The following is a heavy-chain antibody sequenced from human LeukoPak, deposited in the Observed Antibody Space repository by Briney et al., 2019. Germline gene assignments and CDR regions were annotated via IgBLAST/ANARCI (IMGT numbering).Heavy chain of an antibody. CDR1: GFTFSVYY. Sequence: GESLRLSCAASGFTFSVYYMFWVRQAPGKGLVWVSNISPDATNSKYADFVEGRFTISRDNAKNTLYLQLNSLRVEDAAVYYCAKGTETGYSYGYDYWGQGTLVTVSS. V-gene: IGHV3-74*03. D-gene: IGHD5-18*01. J-gene: IGHJ4*02. CDR3: AKGTETGYSYGYDY. CDR2: ISPDATNS.